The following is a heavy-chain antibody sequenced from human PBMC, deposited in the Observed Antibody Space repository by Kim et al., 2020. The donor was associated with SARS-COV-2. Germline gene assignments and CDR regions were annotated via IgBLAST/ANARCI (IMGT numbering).Heavy chain of an antibody. CDR3: ARDFSDV. Sequence: NTGNPTYAPGFTGRFVFSLDTSFSTAYLQISSLKAEDTAVYYCARDFSDVWGQGTTVTVSS. CDR2: NTGNP. J-gene: IGHJ6*02. V-gene: IGHV7-4-1*02.